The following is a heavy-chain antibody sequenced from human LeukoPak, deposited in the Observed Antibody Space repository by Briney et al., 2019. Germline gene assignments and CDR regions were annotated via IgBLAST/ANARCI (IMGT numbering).Heavy chain of an antibody. CDR2: IYYSGSI. V-gene: IGHV4-34*01. CDR1: GGSFSGYY. J-gene: IGHJ4*02. CDR3: ARPPSSIAARPEPDY. Sequence: SETLSLTCAVYGGSFSGYYWSWIRQPPGKGLEWIGSIYYSGSIYYNPSLKSRVTISVDTSKNQFSLKLSSVTAADTAVYYCARPPSSIAARPEPDYWGQGTLVTVSS. D-gene: IGHD6-6*01.